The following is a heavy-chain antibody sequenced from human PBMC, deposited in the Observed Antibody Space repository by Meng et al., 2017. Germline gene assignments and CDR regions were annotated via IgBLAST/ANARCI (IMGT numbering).Heavy chain of an antibody. Sequence: GSLRLSCAVSGYSISIVSYLGWIRQPPGKGLEWIGCIYHSGSTYYNPSLKSRVTISVDTSKNQFSLKLSSVTAADTAVYYCERDLNPPGSARPGPLDYWGQGTLVTVSS. CDR2: IYHSGST. D-gene: IGHD1-14*01. CDR3: ERDLNPPGSARPGPLDY. CDR1: GYSISIVSY. J-gene: IGHJ4*02. V-gene: IGHV4-38-2*02.